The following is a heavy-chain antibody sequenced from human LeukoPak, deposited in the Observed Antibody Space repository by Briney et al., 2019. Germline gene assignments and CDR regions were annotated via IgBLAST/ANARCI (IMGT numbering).Heavy chain of an antibody. Sequence: SETLSLTCTVSGGSVSSYYWSWIRQPPGKGLEWIGYIYSSGSTNYNPSLRSRVTISLDTSKNQFSLKLSSVTAADTAVYYCARDRQQSVYGIDVWGQGTTVTVSS. CDR3: ARDRQQSVYGIDV. V-gene: IGHV4-59*02. J-gene: IGHJ6*02. CDR2: IYSSGST. CDR1: GGSVSSYY. D-gene: IGHD2-2*01.